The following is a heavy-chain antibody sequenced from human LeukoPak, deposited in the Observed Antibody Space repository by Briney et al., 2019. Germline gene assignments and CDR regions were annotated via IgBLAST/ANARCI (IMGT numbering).Heavy chain of an antibody. D-gene: IGHD5-18*01. CDR2: IYSGGST. CDR3: ARLDGYNYGSFDF. V-gene: IGHV3-53*01. Sequence: GGSLRLSCAASGFTVSSNYMSWVRQAPGKGLEWVSVIYSGGSTYYADSVKGRFTISRDNSKNTLYLQMNSLRAEDTAVYYCARLDGYNYGSFDFWGQGTLVTVSS. J-gene: IGHJ4*02. CDR1: GFTVSSNY.